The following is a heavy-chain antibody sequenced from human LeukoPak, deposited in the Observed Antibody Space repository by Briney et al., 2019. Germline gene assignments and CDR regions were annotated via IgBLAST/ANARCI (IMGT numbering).Heavy chain of an antibody. V-gene: IGHV3-23*01. J-gene: IGHJ4*02. CDR3: AKGSRSSPPYSFAF. CDR1: VVTPKIYT. CDR2: ISGSGDET. Sequence: GGAPRHSPAASVVTPKIYTRRAGSEAPGERGERVSAISGSGDETIHADSVKGGFTISRDNSRNTQYMDMNSLGVEDMAIYYCAKGSRSSPPYSFAFWGQGILVTVSS. D-gene: IGHD4-11*01.